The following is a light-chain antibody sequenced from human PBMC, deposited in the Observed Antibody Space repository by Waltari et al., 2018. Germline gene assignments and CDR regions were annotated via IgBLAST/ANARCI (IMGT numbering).Light chain of an antibody. CDR2: AVD. J-gene: IGLJ3*02. CDR3: CSYAGFTTPWV. V-gene: IGLV2-23*02. Sequence: QSALTQPASVSGSPGQSITISCTGTSSDVGRYNIVSWYQQHPGKAPKLMIYAVDKRPSGVSNRFAGSESSNTASLTISGLQAEDEADYFRCSYAGFTTPWVFGGGTKLTVL. CDR1: SSDVGRYNI.